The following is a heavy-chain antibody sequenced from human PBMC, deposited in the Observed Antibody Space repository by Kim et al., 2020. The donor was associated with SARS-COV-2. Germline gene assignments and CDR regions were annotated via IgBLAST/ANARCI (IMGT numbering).Heavy chain of an antibody. CDR1: GFTFSSYW. Sequence: GGSLRLSCAASGFTFSSYWMSWVRQAPGKGLEWVANIKQDGSEKYYVDSVKGRFTISRDNAQNSLYLQMNSLRAEDTAVYYCARGPVHYGSEILGYWGQGTLVTVSS. V-gene: IGHV3-7*01. CDR3: ARGPVHYGSEILGY. CDR2: IKQDGSEK. D-gene: IGHD3-10*01. J-gene: IGHJ4*02.